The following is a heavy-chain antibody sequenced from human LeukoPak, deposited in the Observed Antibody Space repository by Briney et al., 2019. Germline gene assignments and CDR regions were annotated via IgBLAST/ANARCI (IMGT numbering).Heavy chain of an antibody. CDR2: ISSSGNTI. V-gene: IGHV3-11*01. J-gene: IGHJ4*02. CDR3: ARGVAIGSYYLYFGY. D-gene: IGHD1-26*01. CDR1: GFTFSDYY. Sequence: GGSLRLSCAASGFTFSDYYMSWVRRAPGKGLEWVSYISSSGNTIYYAVSVKGRFTISRDNAKNSLYLQMNSLRAEDTAVYFCARGVAIGSYYLYFGYWGQGTLVTVSS.